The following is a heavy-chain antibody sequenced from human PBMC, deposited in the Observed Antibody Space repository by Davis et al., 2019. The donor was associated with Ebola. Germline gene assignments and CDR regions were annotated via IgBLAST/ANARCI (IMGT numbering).Heavy chain of an antibody. J-gene: IGHJ4*02. CDR2: LGLSADT. V-gene: IGHV3-23*01. D-gene: IGHD3-22*01. CDR1: GFVFSNYV. CDR3: VRGAGIGGSYPFDF. Sequence: PGGSLRLSCAASGFVFSNYVMSWVRRAPGKGLEWVSTLGLSADTYYADSVKGRFTISRDNSKNTLYLQMNNLRVGDTAVYYCVRGAGIGGSYPFDFWGEGTLVTVSS.